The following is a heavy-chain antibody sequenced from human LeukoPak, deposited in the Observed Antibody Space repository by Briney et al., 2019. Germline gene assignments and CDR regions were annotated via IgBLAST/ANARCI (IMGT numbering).Heavy chain of an antibody. Sequence: ASVKVSCKASGYLFTSYDINWVRQATGQGLEWMGWMNPESGNTGYAQKFQGRVTMTRNSSITTAYMELSSLRYDDTAVYYCARVASGSWQQLWVAEQLWLDPWGQGALVTDSS. CDR2: MNPESGNT. V-gene: IGHV1-8*01. J-gene: IGHJ5*02. CDR3: ARVASGSWQQLWVAEQLWLDP. CDR1: GYLFTSYD. D-gene: IGHD6-13*01.